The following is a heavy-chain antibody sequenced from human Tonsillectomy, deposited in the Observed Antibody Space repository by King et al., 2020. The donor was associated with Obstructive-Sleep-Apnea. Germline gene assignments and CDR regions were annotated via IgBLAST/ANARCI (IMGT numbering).Heavy chain of an antibody. D-gene: IGHD3-3*01. V-gene: IGHV3-23*04. CDR3: ATSWSGYYYFDY. CDR1: GVTFNNYV. Sequence: VQLVESGGGLVQPGGSLRLSCAASGVTFNNYVMSWVRQAPGKGREWCSIFEANVDSTCSADSVKGRFTISRDNSKNILSLQMSSLRAEDTAIYYCATSWSGYYYFDYWGQGNLVTVSS. CDR2: FEANVDST. J-gene: IGHJ4*02.